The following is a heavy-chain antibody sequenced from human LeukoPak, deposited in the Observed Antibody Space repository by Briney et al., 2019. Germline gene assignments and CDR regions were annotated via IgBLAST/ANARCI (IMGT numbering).Heavy chain of an antibody. V-gene: IGHV3-11*04. CDR2: ISSSGSTI. J-gene: IGHJ4*02. Sequence: PGGSLRLSWAASGLTFSDYYMSWIRQAPGKGLEWVSYISSSGSTIYYADSVKGRFTISRDNAKNSLYLQMNSLRAEDTAVYYCARDASRGSGYYYVDYWGQGTLVTVSS. D-gene: IGHD3-22*01. CDR1: GLTFSDYY. CDR3: ARDASRGSGYYYVDY.